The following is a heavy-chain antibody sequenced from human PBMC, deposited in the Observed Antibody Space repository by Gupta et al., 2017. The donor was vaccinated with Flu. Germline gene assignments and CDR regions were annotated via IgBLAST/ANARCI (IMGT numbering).Heavy chain of an antibody. V-gene: IGHV3-30*18. CDR3: AKEGQYCSGPTCGHWGADY. J-gene: IGHJ4*02. D-gene: IGHD2-15*01. CDR2: KANDGKKE. Sequence: KVVEWVAVKANDGKKEFYADSMKGRFTICRDNKKNTLYLKTNSLRDENTGYYYCAKEGQYCSGPTCGHWGADYWGQGTLVTVAS.